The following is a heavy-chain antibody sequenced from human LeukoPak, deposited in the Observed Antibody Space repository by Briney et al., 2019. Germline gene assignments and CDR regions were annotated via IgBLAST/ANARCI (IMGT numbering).Heavy chain of an antibody. CDR2: IYTSGST. D-gene: IGHD2-21*01. CDR1: GGSISSGSYY. CDR3: ARSPYCGGDCNYYSYYYMDV. V-gene: IGHV4-61*02. Sequence: SETLSLTCTVSGGSISSGSYYWSRIRQPAGKGLEWIGRIYTSGSTNYNPSLKSRVTISVDTSKNQFSLKLSSVTAAGTAVYYCARSPYCGGDCNYYSYYYMDVCGKGTTVTVSS. J-gene: IGHJ6*03.